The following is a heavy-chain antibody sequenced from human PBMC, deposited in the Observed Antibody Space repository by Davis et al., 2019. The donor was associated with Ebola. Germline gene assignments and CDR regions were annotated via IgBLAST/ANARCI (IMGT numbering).Heavy chain of an antibody. Sequence: GGSLRLSCAASGFTFRSYAMSWVRQAPGKGLEWISYISSNSITLYYADSVKGRFTISRDNAKNSLYLQMNSLRAEDTAVYYCARVSTMIVVAWGQGTLVTVSS. CDR2: ISSNSITL. CDR1: GFTFRSYA. CDR3: ARVSTMIVVA. J-gene: IGHJ5*02. V-gene: IGHV3-48*01. D-gene: IGHD3-22*01.